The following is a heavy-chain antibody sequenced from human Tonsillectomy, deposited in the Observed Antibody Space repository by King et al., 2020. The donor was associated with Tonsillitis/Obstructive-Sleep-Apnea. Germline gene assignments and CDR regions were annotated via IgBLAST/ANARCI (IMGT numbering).Heavy chain of an antibody. CDR2: IRNKAYGGTT. Sequence: VQLVESGGGLVQPGRSLRLSCTASGFTFGDYTMTWVRQAPGKGLEWVGFIRNKAYGGTTEYAASVKGRFTISRDDSKNVAYLQMNSLKTEDTAVYYCQSHDTYYFDYWGQGTLVTVSS. V-gene: IGHV3-49*04. CDR3: QSHDTYYFDY. CDR1: GFTFGDYT. J-gene: IGHJ4*02. D-gene: IGHD1-1*01.